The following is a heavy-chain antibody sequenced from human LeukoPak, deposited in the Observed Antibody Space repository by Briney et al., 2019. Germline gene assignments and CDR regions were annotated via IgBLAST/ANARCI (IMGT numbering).Heavy chain of an antibody. V-gene: IGHV4-39*01. CDR2: IYYSGST. J-gene: IGHJ4*02. CDR3: ARSFLVVCYFDY. CDR1: GGSISSSSYY. D-gene: IGHD3-22*01. Sequence: SETPSLTCTVSGGSISSSSYYWGWIRQPPGKGLEWIGSIYYSGSTYYNPSLKSRVTISVDTSKNQFSLKLSSVTAADTAVYDCARSFLVVCYFDYWGQGTLVTVSS.